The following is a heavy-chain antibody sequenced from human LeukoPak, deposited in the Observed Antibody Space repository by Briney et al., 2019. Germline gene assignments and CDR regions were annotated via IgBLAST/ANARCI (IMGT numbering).Heavy chain of an antibody. CDR2: ISSSSSHI. CDR1: GFTFSSYS. V-gene: IGHV3-21*01. Sequence: GGSLRLSCAASGFTFSSYSMNWVRQAPGKGLEWVSSISSSSSHIYYADSVKGRFTISRDNAKNSLYLQMNSLRAEDTAVYYCARESKPGDIYYFDYWGQGTLVTVSS. D-gene: IGHD2-15*01. J-gene: IGHJ4*02. CDR3: ARESKPGDIYYFDY.